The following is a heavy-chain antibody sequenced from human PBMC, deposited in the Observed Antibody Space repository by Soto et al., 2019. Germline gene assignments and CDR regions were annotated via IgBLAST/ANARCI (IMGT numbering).Heavy chain of an antibody. D-gene: IGHD2-15*01. CDR3: ARQGYCSGGSCYSQNYYYYYMDV. CDR2: TYYRSKWYN. CDR1: GDSVSSNSAA. J-gene: IGHJ6*03. Sequence: SQTLSLTCAISGDSVSSNSAAWNWIRQSPSRGLEWLGRTYYRSKWYNDYAVSVKSRITINPDTSKNQFSLQLNSVTPEDTAVYYCARQGYCSGGSCYSQNYYYYYMDVWGQGTTVTVSS. V-gene: IGHV6-1*01.